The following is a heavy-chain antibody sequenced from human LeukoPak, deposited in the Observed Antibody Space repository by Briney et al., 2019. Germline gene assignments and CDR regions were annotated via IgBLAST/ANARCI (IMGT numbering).Heavy chain of an antibody. CDR1: GGTFSSYA. CDR3: ARGKGSYDSSGYYDGYFDY. J-gene: IGHJ4*02. CDR2: IIPIFGTA. Sequence: EASVKVSCKASGGTFSSYAISWVRQAPGQGLEWMGGIIPIFGTANYAQKFQGRVTITADESTSTAYMELSSLRSEDTAVYYCARGKGSYDSSGYYDGYFDYWGQGTLVTVSS. D-gene: IGHD3-22*01. V-gene: IGHV1-69*01.